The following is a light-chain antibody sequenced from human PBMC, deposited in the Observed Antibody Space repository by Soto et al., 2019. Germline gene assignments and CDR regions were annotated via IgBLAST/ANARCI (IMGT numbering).Light chain of an antibody. CDR1: QSISSTY. Sequence: EIVLTQSPGTLSLSPGERATLSCRTSQSISSTYLAWYQQKPGQAPRLLIYGTYSRATGIPDRFSGSGSGRDFTLTISRLEPEDFAVCYCQQYGTSPPVYTFGQGTKLEIK. CDR2: GTY. CDR3: QQYGTSPPVYT. V-gene: IGKV3-20*01. J-gene: IGKJ2*01.